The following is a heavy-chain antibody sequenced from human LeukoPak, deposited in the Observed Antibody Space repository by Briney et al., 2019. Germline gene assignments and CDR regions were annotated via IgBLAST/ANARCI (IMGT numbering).Heavy chain of an antibody. CDR2: IIPIFGTA. D-gene: IGHD6-6*01. CDR3: ARDGSIAASTNWFDP. CDR1: GGTFSSYA. V-gene: IGHV1-69*13. Sequence: SVKVSCKASGGTFSSYAISWVRQAPGQGLEWMGGIIPIFGTANYAQKFQGRVTITADESTSTAYMELSSLRSEDTAVYYCARDGSIAASTNWFDPWGRGTLVTVSS. J-gene: IGHJ5*02.